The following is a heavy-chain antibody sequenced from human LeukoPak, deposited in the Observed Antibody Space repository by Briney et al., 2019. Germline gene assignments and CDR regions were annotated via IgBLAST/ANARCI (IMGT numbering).Heavy chain of an antibody. D-gene: IGHD2-2*01. J-gene: IGHJ5*02. V-gene: IGHV1-2*02. CDR1: GYTFTGYY. CDR3: ARVVTPRYCSSTSCYWKGWFDP. CDR2: INPNSGGT. Sequence: ASVKVSCKASGYTFTGYYMHWVQQAPGQGLEWMGWINPNSGGTNYAQKFQGRVTMTRDTSISTAYMELSRLRSDDTAVYYCARVVTPRYCSSTSCYWKGWFDPWGQGTLVTVSS.